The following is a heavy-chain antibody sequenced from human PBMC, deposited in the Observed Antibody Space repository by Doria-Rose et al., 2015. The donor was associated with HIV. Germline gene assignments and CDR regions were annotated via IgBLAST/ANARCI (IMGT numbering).Heavy chain of an antibody. V-gene: IGHV2-26*01. J-gene: IGHJ4*02. D-gene: IGHD6-13*01. CDR1: GVSLSSPGMG. CDR2: ILSDDER. Sequence: SGPVLVKPTETLTLTCTVSGVSLSSPGMGVSWIRQPPGKALEWLANILSDDERSYKTSLKSRLTISRGTSKRQVVLTMTDMDPVDTATYYCARIKSSRWYHKYYFDFWGQGTLVIVSA. CDR3: ARIKSSRWYHKYYFDF.